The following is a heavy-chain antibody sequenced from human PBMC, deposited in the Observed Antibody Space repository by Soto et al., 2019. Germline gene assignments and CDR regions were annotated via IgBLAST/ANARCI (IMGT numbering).Heavy chain of an antibody. CDR1: GLTFSSYW. Sequence: GGSLRLSCAASGLTFSSYWMHWVRQAPGKGLVWVSRINSDGSSTSYADSVKGRFTISRDNAKNTLYLQMNSLRAEDTAVYYCARVRFPYGMDVWGQGTTVTVSS. CDR3: ARVRFPYGMDV. D-gene: IGHD3-3*01. V-gene: IGHV3-74*01. CDR2: INSDGSST. J-gene: IGHJ6*02.